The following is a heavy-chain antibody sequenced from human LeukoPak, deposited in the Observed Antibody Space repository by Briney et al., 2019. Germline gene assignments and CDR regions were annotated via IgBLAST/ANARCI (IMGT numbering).Heavy chain of an antibody. V-gene: IGHV4-59*01. CDR3: ARVVVVLAAMVAFDI. D-gene: IGHD2-2*01. CDR1: GGSISSYY. Sequence: SETLSLTCTVSGGSISSYYWSWVRQPPGKGLEWIGYIYYSGSTNYNPSLKSRVTISVDTSKNQFSLKLSSVTAADTAVYYCARVVVVLAAMVAFDIWGQGTMVTVSS. CDR2: IYYSGST. J-gene: IGHJ3*02.